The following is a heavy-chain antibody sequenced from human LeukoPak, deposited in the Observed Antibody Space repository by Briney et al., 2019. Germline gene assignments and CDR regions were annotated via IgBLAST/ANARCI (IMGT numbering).Heavy chain of an antibody. CDR2: IWYDGSKT. CDR1: GFTFSTYG. D-gene: IGHD3-10*01. Sequence: GGSLRLSCAASGFTFSTYGLHWVRQAPGKGLEWVAVIWYDGSKTFYTDSVKGRFTISRDNSKNTLYLEMNSLRAEDTAVYYCVRGGMVRAVMNYFDYWGQGTLVTVSS. J-gene: IGHJ4*02. V-gene: IGHV3-33*01. CDR3: VRGGMVRAVMNYFDY.